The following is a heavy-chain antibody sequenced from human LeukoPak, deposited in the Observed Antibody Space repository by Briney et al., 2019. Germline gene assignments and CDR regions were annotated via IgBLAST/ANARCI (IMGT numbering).Heavy chain of an antibody. CDR1: GFTFSSHW. J-gene: IGHJ6*02. Sequence: GGSLRLSCAASGFTFSSHWMHWVRQAPGKGLVWVSRIKGDGSSTSYADSVKGRFTISRDNSKSALFLEMNSLRGEDTAVYYCAREPYDISGYGMDVWGQGTMVTVSS. D-gene: IGHD3-22*01. CDR2: IKGDGSST. CDR3: AREPYDISGYGMDV. V-gene: IGHV3-74*01.